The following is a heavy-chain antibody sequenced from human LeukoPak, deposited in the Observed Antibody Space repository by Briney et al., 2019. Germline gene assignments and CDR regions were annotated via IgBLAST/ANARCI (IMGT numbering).Heavy chain of an antibody. D-gene: IGHD3-22*01. CDR1: GYRFNTHG. Sequence: SVKVSCTASGYRFNTHGISWVRQAPGQGLEWMGGIIPIFGTANYAQKFQGRVTITADESTSTAYMELSSLRSEDTAVYYCARPPLDYYDSSGYYYGYYFDYWGQGTLVTVSS. V-gene: IGHV1-69*13. J-gene: IGHJ4*02. CDR3: ARPPLDYYDSSGYYYGYYFDY. CDR2: IIPIFGTA.